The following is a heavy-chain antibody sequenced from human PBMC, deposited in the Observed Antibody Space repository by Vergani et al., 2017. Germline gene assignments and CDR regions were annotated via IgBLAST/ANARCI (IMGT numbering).Heavy chain of an antibody. V-gene: IGHV3-23*01. D-gene: IGHD4-23*01. CDR3: AKDLLSTTVGYFDY. Sequence: EVQLLESGGGLVQPGGSLRLSCAASGFTFSSYAMSWVRQSPGKGLWWVSSISGSGGSTYYADSVKGRFTISRDNSRNTLYLQMNSLRAEDTAVYYCAKDLLSTTVGYFDYWGQGTLVTVSS. CDR1: GFTFSSYA. CDR2: ISGSGGST. J-gene: IGHJ4*02.